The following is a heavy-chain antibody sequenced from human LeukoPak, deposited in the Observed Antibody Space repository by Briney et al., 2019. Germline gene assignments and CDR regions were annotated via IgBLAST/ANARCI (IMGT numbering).Heavy chain of an antibody. D-gene: IGHD3-16*01. CDR2: ISSNGGST. Sequence: GGSLRLSCAASGFTFSSYAMHWVRQAPGKGLEYVSAISSNGGSTYYANSVKGRFTISRDNSKNTLYLQMNSLRVEDMALYYCVKGRITFIVDDAFESWGQGTMVTVSA. CDR1: GFTFSSYA. V-gene: IGHV3-64*01. J-gene: IGHJ3*02. CDR3: VKGRITFIVDDAFES.